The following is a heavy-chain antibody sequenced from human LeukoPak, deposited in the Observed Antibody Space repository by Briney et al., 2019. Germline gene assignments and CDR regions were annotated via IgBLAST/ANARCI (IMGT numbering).Heavy chain of an antibody. V-gene: IGHV3-64D*09. CDR3: VKVYGGIVFDQ. CDR2: INSNGGTT. Sequence: GGSLRLSCSASGFTFSSFPMHWVRQAPGKGLEYVSGINSNGGTTYYADSLKGRFTISRDNSKNTLYLHMGSLRAEDTAVYYCVKVYGGIVFDQWGQGILVTSPQ. CDR1: GFTFSSFP. J-gene: IGHJ4*02. D-gene: IGHD4-23*01.